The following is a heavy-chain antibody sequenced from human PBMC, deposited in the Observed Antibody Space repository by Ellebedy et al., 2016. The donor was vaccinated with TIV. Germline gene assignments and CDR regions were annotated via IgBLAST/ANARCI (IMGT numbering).Heavy chain of an antibody. CDR1: GFTLNTFV. V-gene: IGHV3-23*01. J-gene: IGHJ4*02. CDR3: VKVIATSGWPYYFHY. CDR2: SGGGGVGT. Sequence: GESLKISCEASGFTLNTFVMSWVRQAPGRGLEWVSNSGGGGVGTDYANSVNGCFIISRDNSQNSLYLQMSSLRAEDTAVYYCVKVIATSGWPYYFHYWGQGTLVTVSS. D-gene: IGHD6-19*01.